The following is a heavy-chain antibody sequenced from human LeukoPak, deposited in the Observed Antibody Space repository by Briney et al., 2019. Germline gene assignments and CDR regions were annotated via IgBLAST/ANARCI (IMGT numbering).Heavy chain of an antibody. Sequence: GGSLRLSCAASGFTFNDYGMSWVRQAPGKGLEWVSGINWNGGSIGYADSVKGRFTISRDNAKNYLYLQMNSLRAEDTALYYCARGGGHSISWYFHYWAQETLVTVSS. CDR2: INWNGGSI. D-gene: IGHD6-13*01. J-gene: IGHJ4*02. V-gene: IGHV3-20*04. CDR3: ARGGGHSISWYFHY. CDR1: GFTFNDYG.